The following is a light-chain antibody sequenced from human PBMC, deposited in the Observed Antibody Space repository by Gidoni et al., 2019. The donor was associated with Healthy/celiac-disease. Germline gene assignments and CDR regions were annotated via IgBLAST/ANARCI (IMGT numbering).Light chain of an antibody. CDR2: KDF. V-gene: IGLV3-25*03. Sequence: SYELTQPPSVSVSPGQTARITCSGDALPKQYPYWYQQKPGQAPVLVIYKDFERPSGIPERFSGSSSGTKVTLTISGVQAEDEADYYCQSADSSGTLGVFGTGTKVTVL. CDR1: ALPKQY. J-gene: IGLJ1*01. CDR3: QSADSSGTLGV.